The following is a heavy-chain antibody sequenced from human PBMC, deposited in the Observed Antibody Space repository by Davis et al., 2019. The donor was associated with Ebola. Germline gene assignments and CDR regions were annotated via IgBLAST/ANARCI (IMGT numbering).Heavy chain of an antibody. J-gene: IGHJ5*02. Sequence: MPGGSLRLSCTVSGGSISSSSYYWGWIRQPPGKGLEWIGSIYYSGSTYYNPSLKSRVTISVDTSKNQFSLKLSSVTAADTAVYYCARLTLDSSSWYWVWFDPWGQGTLVTVSS. CDR1: GGSISSSSYY. D-gene: IGHD6-13*01. CDR2: IYYSGST. CDR3: ARLTLDSSSWYWVWFDP. V-gene: IGHV4-39*01.